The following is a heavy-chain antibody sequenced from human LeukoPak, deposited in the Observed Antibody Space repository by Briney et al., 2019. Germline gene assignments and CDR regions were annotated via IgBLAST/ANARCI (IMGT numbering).Heavy chain of an antibody. J-gene: IGHJ6*03. V-gene: IGHV3-21*01. Sequence: GGSLRLSCAASGFTFSSYSMNWVRQAPGKGLEWVSSISSSSSYIYYADSVKGRFTISRDNAKNSLYLQMNSLRAEDTAVYYCATLPRGYDFNDYYMDVWGKGATVTVSS. CDR3: ATLPRGYDFNDYYMDV. D-gene: IGHD5-12*01. CDR2: ISSSSSYI. CDR1: GFTFSSYS.